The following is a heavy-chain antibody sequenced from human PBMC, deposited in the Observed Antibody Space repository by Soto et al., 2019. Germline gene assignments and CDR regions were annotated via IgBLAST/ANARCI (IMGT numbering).Heavy chain of an antibody. V-gene: IGHV3-30*18. CDR3: AKDWGSGGWINWFDS. Sequence: QVQLVESGGGVVQPGRSLRLSCVASGFTLSSLGMHWVRQAPGKGLEWVAMISHDGTQNHYIDAVRGRFSISRDSSKNTLYLQMNSLRAEDTAVYYCAKDWGSGGWINWFDSWGQGTLVTVSS. CDR1: GFTLSSLG. J-gene: IGHJ5*01. D-gene: IGHD6-19*01. CDR2: ISHDGTQN.